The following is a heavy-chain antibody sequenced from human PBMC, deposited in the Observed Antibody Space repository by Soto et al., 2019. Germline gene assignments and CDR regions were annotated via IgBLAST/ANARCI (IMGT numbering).Heavy chain of an antibody. Sequence: SETLSLTCSVSGDAISSVDYFWSWIRQPPGQALEYIGYIYKSATTYYNPSFESRVAISLDTSKSQFSLNVTSVAAADTAVYFCARGRYCLTGRCFPNWFDSWGQGTLVTVSS. D-gene: IGHD2-15*01. J-gene: IGHJ5*01. CDR1: GDAISSVDYF. CDR3: ARGRYCLTGRCFPNWFDS. CDR2: IYKSATT. V-gene: IGHV4-30-4*01.